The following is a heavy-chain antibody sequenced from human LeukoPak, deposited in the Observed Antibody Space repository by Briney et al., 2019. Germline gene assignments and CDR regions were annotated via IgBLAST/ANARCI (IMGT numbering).Heavy chain of an antibody. J-gene: IGHJ5*02. CDR1: GFTFSSFA. D-gene: IGHD3-10*01. Sequence: GGSLRLSCAASGFTFSSFAVSWVRQAPGKGLEWVSVISGSGGSTYYADSVKGRFTISRDNPDNTLYLQMSSLRAEDTAVYYCAKGYGFTNWFDPWGQGTRVTVSS. V-gene: IGHV3-23*01. CDR3: AKGYGFTNWFDP. CDR2: ISGSGGST.